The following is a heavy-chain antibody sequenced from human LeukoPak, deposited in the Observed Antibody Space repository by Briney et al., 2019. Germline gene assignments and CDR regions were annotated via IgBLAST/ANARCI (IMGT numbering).Heavy chain of an antibody. J-gene: IGHJ4*02. CDR2: IKEDGTEK. D-gene: IGHD3/OR15-3a*01. CDR1: KFTFTSYG. CDR3: AGGEGWTAED. V-gene: IGHV3-7*03. Sequence: GGSLRLSCVASKFTFTSYGMSWVRQAPGKGLGGVANIKEDGTEKHYADSVKGPFTISRGNTENSVYLQMNSLRVEDTAVYFCAGGEGWTAEDWGQGTQVTVSS.